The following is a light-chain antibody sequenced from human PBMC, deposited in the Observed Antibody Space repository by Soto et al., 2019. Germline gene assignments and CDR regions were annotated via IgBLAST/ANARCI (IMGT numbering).Light chain of an antibody. V-gene: IGLV2-14*03. CDR1: SSDVGGYNF. CDR2: DVI. CDR3: SSYTNTNPHVV. Sequence: QSVLTQPASVSASPGQSITISCTGSSSDVGGYNFVSWYQHHPGQAPKLMIYDVITRPSGVSNRFSGSKSGNTASLTISRLQAEDEADYYCSSYTNTNPHVVFGGGTKLTVL. J-gene: IGLJ2*01.